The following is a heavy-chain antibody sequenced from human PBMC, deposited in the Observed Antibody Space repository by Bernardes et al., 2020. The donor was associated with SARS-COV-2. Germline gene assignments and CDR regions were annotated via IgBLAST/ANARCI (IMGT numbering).Heavy chain of an antibody. CDR1: GVTFNRYW. D-gene: IGHD1-1*01. Sequence: GGSLRLSCTVSGVTFNRYWFHWIRQVPGEGLMWLSRINHVGSSTYYADSVRGRFTITRDNTNNTEFLEMHILRAEDTGLYHCVKEADANDHGDVWGPGTLVTVSS. J-gene: IGHJ1*01. CDR3: VKEADANDHGDV. CDR2: INHVGSST. V-gene: IGHV3-74*01.